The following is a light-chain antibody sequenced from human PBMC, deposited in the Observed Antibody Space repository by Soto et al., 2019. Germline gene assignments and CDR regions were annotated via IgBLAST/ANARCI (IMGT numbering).Light chain of an antibody. CDR2: EDD. Sequence: NFMLTQPHSVSESPGKTVTISCTRSSGSVAANSVQWYQQRPGSAPTTVISEDDQRPSGVPDRFSGSIDTSSNSASLTISGLTTEDEADYYCQSYDSATHWVFGGGTKVTVL. J-gene: IGLJ3*02. V-gene: IGLV6-57*04. CDR1: SGSVAANS. CDR3: QSYDSATHWV.